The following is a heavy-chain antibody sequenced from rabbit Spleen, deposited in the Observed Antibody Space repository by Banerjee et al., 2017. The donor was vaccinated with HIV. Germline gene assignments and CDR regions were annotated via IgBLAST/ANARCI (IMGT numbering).Heavy chain of an antibody. Sequence: QEQLVESGGGLVKPEGSLTLTCKASGFSFSDRDVMCWVRQAPGKGLEWIACINTATGKAVYASWAKGRFTISKTSSTTVTLQMTSLTAADTATYFCARDTSSSFSSYGMDLWGQGTLVTVS. CDR3: ARDTSSSFSSYGMDL. V-gene: IGHV1S45*01. CDR1: GFSFSDRDV. CDR2: INTATGKA. J-gene: IGHJ6*01. D-gene: IGHD1-1*01.